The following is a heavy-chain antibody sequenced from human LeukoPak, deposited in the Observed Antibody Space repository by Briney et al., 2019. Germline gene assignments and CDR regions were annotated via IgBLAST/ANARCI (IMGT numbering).Heavy chain of an antibody. CDR1: GFTFSSYD. J-gene: IGHJ4*02. CDR2: IWYDGSNK. CDR3: ARADSPLDTAMVDY. V-gene: IGHV3-33*01. D-gene: IGHD5-18*01. Sequence: GRSLRLSCAASGFTFSSYDMHWVRQAPGKGLEWVAVIWYDGSNKYYVDSVKGRFTISRDNSKNTLYLQMNSLRAEDTAVYYCARADSPLDTAMVDYWGQGTLVTVSS.